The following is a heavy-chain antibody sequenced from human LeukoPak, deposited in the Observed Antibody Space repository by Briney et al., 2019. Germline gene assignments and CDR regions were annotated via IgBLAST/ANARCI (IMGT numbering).Heavy chain of an antibody. CDR1: GSTIRSGAYY. CDR3: ATSMIVVGPFDY. J-gene: IGHJ4*02. V-gene: IGHV4-39*07. Sequence: PSETLSLTCSVSGSTIRSGAYYWVWLRQPPGGELEWIGSIYYSGDTYYNPSVESRVTLSLDTSKNHFSLELTAVTAADTAVYYCATSMIVVGPFDYWGQGTLVTVSS. CDR2: IYYSGDT. D-gene: IGHD3-22*01.